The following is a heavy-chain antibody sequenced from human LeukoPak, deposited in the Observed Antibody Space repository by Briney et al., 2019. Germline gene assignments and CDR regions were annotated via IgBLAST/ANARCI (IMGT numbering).Heavy chain of an antibody. D-gene: IGHD3-22*01. CDR1: GGFISSYY. V-gene: IGHV4-59*01. CDR3: ARGGWNKFDY. Sequence: SETLSLTCTVSGGFISSYYWSWIRQPPGKGLEWIGFIFYSGTTNYNPSLKSRVTISVDTSKNQFSLKLSSVTAADTAVYYCARGGWNKFDYWGQGTLVTVSS. CDR2: IFYSGTT. J-gene: IGHJ4*02.